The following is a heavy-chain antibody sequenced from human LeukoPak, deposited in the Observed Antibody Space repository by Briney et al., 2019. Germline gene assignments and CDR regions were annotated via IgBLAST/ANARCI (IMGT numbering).Heavy chain of an antibody. V-gene: IGHV4-39*01. Sequence: SETLSLTCTVSGDSVSSSSYYWGWIRQPPGKGLEWIGSIYYSGTTSYNPSLKSRVTISVDTSKNQFSLKLSSVTAADTAVYYCARHYDILTGYYRRYTGWFDPWGQGTLVTVSS. D-gene: IGHD3-9*01. CDR1: GDSVSSSSYY. CDR2: IYYSGTT. CDR3: ARHYDILTGYYRRYTGWFDP. J-gene: IGHJ5*02.